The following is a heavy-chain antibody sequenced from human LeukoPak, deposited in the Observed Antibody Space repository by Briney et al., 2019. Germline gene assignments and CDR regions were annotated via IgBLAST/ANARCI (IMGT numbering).Heavy chain of an antibody. J-gene: IGHJ6*02. CDR1: GVSISSYY. CDR3: ARAMGWGYEDYYYYYGMDV. D-gene: IGHD5-12*01. V-gene: IGHV4-59*01. Sequence: AETLALTCTVSGVSISSYYWSWIRQPPGKGLELVWYIYYIGSTNYNPSPKSRVPISVDTSKTQFYLKLSSVTAADTAVYYCARAMGWGYEDYYYYYGMDVWGQGTTVTVSS. CDR2: IYYIGST.